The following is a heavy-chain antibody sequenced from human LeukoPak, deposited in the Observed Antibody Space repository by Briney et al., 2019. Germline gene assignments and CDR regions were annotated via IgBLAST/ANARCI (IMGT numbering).Heavy chain of an antibody. CDR2: ISYDGSNK. V-gene: IGHV3-30-3*01. CDR1: GFTFSSYA. Sequence: GGSLRLSCAASGFTFSSYAMHWVRQVPGKGLEWVAVISYDGSNKYYADSVKGRFTISRDNSKNTLYLQMNSLRAEDTAVYYCARDPYSSLRPWYYFDYWGQGTLVTVSS. J-gene: IGHJ4*02. CDR3: ARDPYSSLRPWYYFDY. D-gene: IGHD6-6*01.